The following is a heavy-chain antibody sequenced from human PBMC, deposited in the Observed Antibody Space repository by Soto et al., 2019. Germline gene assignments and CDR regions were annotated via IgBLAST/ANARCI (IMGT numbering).Heavy chain of an antibody. Sequence: QVQLVESGGGVVQPGRSLRLSCAASGFTFSSYGMHWVRQAPGKGLEWVAVISYDGSNKYYADSVKGRFTISRDNSKNTLYLQMNSLRAEDTAVYYCAKDCGDGYNFDYWGQGTLVTVSS. CDR1: GFTFSSYG. D-gene: IGHD5-12*01. CDR2: ISYDGSNK. V-gene: IGHV3-30*18. CDR3: AKDCGDGYNFDY. J-gene: IGHJ4*02.